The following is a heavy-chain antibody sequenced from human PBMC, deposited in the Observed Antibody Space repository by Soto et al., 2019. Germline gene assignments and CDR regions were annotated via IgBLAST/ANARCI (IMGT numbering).Heavy chain of an antibody. J-gene: IGHJ4*02. Sequence: EVQLVESGGGLLQPGGSLRLSCEASGFTFSSNDMHWVRQVTGKGLEWVSGIGTAGDTYYPDSVKGRFTISRENAKNSLYLQMNSLRTGDTAVYYCARAWSGSNYFDFWGQGTLVTVSS. D-gene: IGHD3-10*01. V-gene: IGHV3-13*04. CDR2: IGTAGDT. CDR3: ARAWSGSNYFDF. CDR1: GFTFSSND.